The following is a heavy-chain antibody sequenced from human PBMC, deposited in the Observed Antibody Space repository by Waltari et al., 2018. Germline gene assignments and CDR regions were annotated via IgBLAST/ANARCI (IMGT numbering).Heavy chain of an antibody. Sequence: QVQLQQWGAGLLKPSETLSLTCAVYGGSFSGYYWSWIRQPPGKGLEWIGEINHSGSTNYNPSLKSRVTISVDTSKNQFSLKLSSVTAADTAVFYCARDSNWNDPGYWGQGTLVTVSS. V-gene: IGHV4-34*01. D-gene: IGHD1-1*01. CDR3: ARDSNWNDPGY. J-gene: IGHJ4*02. CDR2: INHSGST. CDR1: GGSFSGYY.